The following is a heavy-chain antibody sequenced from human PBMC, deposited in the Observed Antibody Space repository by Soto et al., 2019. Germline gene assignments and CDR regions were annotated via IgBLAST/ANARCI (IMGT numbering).Heavy chain of an antibody. J-gene: IGHJ5*02. V-gene: IGHV2-26*01. D-gene: IGHD2-2*01. Sequence: SGPTLVNPTETRTLTCTVSGFSLSNARMGVSWIRQSPGRALEWLAHIFSNDETSYSTTLKNRLTISKDTSNSQVVLAMTNMEPVDTATYYCARINFGIPAAILRWFDPWGQGTLVTVSS. CDR3: ARINFGIPAAILRWFDP. CDR1: GFSLSNARMG. CDR2: IFSNDET.